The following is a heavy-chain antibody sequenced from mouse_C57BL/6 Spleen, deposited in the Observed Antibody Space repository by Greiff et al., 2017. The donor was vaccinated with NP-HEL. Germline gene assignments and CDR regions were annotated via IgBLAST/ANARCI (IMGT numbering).Heavy chain of an antibody. D-gene: IGHD2-4*01. V-gene: IGHV1-61*01. CDR1: GYTFTSYW. CDR2: IYPSDSET. CDR3: ARERLRQGFDY. Sequence: VQLQQPGAELVRPGSSVKLSCKASGYTFTSYWMDWVKQRPGQGLEWIGNIYPSDSETHYNQKFKDKATLTVDKSSSTAYMQLSSLTSEDSAVYYCARERLRQGFDYWGQGTTLTVSS. J-gene: IGHJ2*01.